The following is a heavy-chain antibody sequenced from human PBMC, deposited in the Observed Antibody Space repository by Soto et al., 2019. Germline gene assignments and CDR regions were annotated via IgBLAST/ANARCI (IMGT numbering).Heavy chain of an antibody. Sequence: GGSLRLSCAASGFTFSSYSMNWVRQAPGKGLEWVSSISSSSSYIYYADSVKGRFTISRDNAKNSLYLQMNSLRAEDTAVYYCARAFTMVRGPKYNWFDPWGQGTLVTVSS. CDR2: ISSSSSYI. D-gene: IGHD3-10*01. V-gene: IGHV3-21*01. CDR3: ARAFTMVRGPKYNWFDP. CDR1: GFTFSSYS. J-gene: IGHJ5*02.